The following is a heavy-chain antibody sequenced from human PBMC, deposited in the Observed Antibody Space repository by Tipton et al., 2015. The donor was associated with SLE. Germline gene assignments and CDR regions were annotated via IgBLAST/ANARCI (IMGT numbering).Heavy chain of an antibody. V-gene: IGHV3-9*01. Sequence: SLRLSCAASGFKFDDYAVHWVRQVPGKGLEWVSGISWDSVNLAYGDSVKGRFTISRDNAKNSLYLQMNSLRPEDTALYYCAKDRGSSSPYYYGMDVWGQGTTVTVSS. D-gene: IGHD6-6*01. CDR3: AKDRGSSSPYYYGMDV. CDR1: GFKFDDYA. CDR2: ISWDSVNL. J-gene: IGHJ6*02.